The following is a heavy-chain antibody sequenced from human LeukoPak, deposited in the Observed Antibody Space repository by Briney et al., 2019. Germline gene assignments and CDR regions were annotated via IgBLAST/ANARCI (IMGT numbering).Heavy chain of an antibody. CDR1: GDSISSGDYH. CDR2: LYTSGNT. J-gene: IGHJ4*02. V-gene: IGHV4-61*09. Sequence: SQTLSLTCTVSGDSISSGDYHWTWLRQPAGKGLEWIGHLYTSGNTNYNPSLKSRVTMSVDTSKNQLSLKLNSVTAADTAVYFCARKDGDLWGQGTLVTVSS. CDR3: ARKDGDL.